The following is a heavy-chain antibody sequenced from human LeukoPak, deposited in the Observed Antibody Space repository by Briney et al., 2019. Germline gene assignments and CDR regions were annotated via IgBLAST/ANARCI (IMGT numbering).Heavy chain of an antibody. CDR1: GGSVSSGTYY. Sequence: SETLSLTCTVSGGSVSSGTYYWTWIRQPPGKGMDWIGYIYFNGSTKYNPSLKSRVTISVDTSKNQFSLRLSSVTAADTAVYYCARERSSYNYMRVYWGQGTLVTVSS. J-gene: IGHJ4*02. CDR2: IYFNGST. CDR3: ARERSSYNYMRVY. V-gene: IGHV4-61*01. D-gene: IGHD5-18*01.